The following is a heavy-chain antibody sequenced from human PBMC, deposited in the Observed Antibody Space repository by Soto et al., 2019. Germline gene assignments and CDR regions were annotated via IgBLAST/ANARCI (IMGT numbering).Heavy chain of an antibody. J-gene: IGHJ5*02. Sequence: ASVKVSCKASGYTFTSXGISWVRQAPGQGLEWMGWISAYNGNTNYAQKLQGRVTMTTDTSTSTAYMELRSLRSDDTAVYYCARFVAATQANWFDPWGQGTLVTVSS. CDR2: ISAYNGNT. D-gene: IGHD2-15*01. CDR3: ARFVAATQANWFDP. V-gene: IGHV1-18*01. CDR1: GYTFTSXG.